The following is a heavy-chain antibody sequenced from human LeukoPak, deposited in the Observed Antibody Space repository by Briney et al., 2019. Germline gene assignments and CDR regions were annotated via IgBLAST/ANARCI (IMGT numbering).Heavy chain of an antibody. J-gene: IGHJ5*02. D-gene: IGHD1-26*01. V-gene: IGHV3-7*03. Sequence: GGSLRLSCAASGFTFNNYWMTWVRQAPGKGLQWVANIKQDGSEKYYVDSVKGRITISRDNAKNSLHLQMDSLRAEDAAVYYCARRRGKWDVNWFDPWGPGTLVTVSS. CDR1: GFTFNNYW. CDR2: IKQDGSEK. CDR3: ARRRGKWDVNWFDP.